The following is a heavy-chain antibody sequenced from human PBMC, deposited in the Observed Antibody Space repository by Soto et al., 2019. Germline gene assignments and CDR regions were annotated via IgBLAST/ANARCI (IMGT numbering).Heavy chain of an antibody. J-gene: IGHJ4*02. CDR3: AREGGIVVATAADY. V-gene: IGHV4-31*03. Sequence: QVQLQESGPGLVKPAQTLSLTCTVSGGSISSGGYYWSWIRQHQGKGLEWIGYIYYSGSTYYNPSLKRRVTVSVDTSKNPFSLKLSSVTAADTAVYYCAREGGIVVATAADYWGQVTLFTVSS. D-gene: IGHD1-26*01. CDR2: IYYSGST. CDR1: GGSISSGGYY.